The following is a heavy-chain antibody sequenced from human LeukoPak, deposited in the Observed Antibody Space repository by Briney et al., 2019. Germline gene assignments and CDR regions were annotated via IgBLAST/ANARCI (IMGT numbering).Heavy chain of an antibody. J-gene: IGHJ6*03. CDR1: GYTFTSYA. D-gene: IGHD1-26*01. Sequence: ASVKVSCKASGYTFTSYAMNWVRQAPGQGLEWMGWINPNSGGTNYAQKFQGRVTMTRDTSISTAYMELSRLRSDDTAVYYCARVGATTYYYMDVWGKGTTVTVSS. CDR3: ARVGATTYYYMDV. V-gene: IGHV1-2*02. CDR2: INPNSGGT.